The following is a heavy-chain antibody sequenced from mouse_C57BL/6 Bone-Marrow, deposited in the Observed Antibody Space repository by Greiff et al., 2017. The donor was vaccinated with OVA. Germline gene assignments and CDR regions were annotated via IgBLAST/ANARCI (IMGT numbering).Heavy chain of an antibody. CDR1: GYTFTSYG. J-gene: IGHJ1*03. CDR3: ARRIYDGYHWYFDV. CDR2: IYPRSGNT. V-gene: IGHV1-81*01. D-gene: IGHD2-3*01. Sequence: QVQLKQSGAELARPGASVKLSCKASGYTFTSYGISWVKQRTGQGLEWIGEIYPRSGNTYYNEKFKGKATLTADKSSSTAYMQFSSLTSEDSAIYYCARRIYDGYHWYFDVWGTGTTVTVSS.